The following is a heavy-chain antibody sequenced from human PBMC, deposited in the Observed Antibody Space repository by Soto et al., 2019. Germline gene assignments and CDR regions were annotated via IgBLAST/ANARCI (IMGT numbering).Heavy chain of an antibody. CDR3: ARGATVGSGSPLFWFDP. D-gene: IGHD3-10*01. Sequence: LEWMGWINAGNGNTKYSQKFQGRVTITRDTSASTAYMELSSLRSEDTAVYYCARGATVGSGSPLFWFDPWGQGTLVTVSS. J-gene: IGHJ5*02. V-gene: IGHV1-3*01. CDR2: INAGNGNT.